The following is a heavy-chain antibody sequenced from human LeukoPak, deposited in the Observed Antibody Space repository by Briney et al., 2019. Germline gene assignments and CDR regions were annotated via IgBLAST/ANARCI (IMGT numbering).Heavy chain of an antibody. CDR1: GYSISSGYY. D-gene: IGHD3-10*01. CDR3: ARGGRPITMVRGVIRSPAFDI. CDR2: IYYSGST. V-gene: IGHV4-38-2*02. Sequence: SETLSLTCTVSGYSISSGYYWGWIRQPPGKGPEWIGSIYYSGSTYYNPSLKSRVTISVDTSKNQFSLKLSSVTAADTAVYYCARGGRPITMVRGVIRSPAFDIWGQGTMVTVSS. J-gene: IGHJ3*02.